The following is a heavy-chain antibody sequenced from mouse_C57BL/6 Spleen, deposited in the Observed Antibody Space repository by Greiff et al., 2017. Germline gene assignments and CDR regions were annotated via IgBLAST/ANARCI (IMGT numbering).Heavy chain of an antibody. CDR2: FHPYNDDT. J-gene: IGHJ1*03. D-gene: IGHD2-2*01. V-gene: IGHV1-47*01. CDR1: GYTFTTYP. Sequence: QVQLMQSGAELVKPGASVKMSCKASGYTFTTYPIEWMKQNHGKSLEWIGNFHPYNDDTKYNEKFKGKATLSVEKSSSTVFLEVSRLTSDDSAVYYCAIATMVADWYFDGWGTGTTVTVSS. CDR3: AIATMVADWYFDG.